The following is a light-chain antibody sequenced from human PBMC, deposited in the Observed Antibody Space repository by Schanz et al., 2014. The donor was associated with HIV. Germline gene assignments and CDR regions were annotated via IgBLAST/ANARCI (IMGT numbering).Light chain of an antibody. Sequence: EIVLTQSPGTLSLSPGERGTLSCRASQSLSSTYLSWYQQKPGQAPRLIIFGASSRATGIPDRFSGSGSGTDFTLTISRLESEDFAVYYCQQYGSSPLFGQGTKVEIK. CDR1: QSLSSTY. CDR2: GAS. V-gene: IGKV3-20*01. CDR3: QQYGSSPL. J-gene: IGKJ1*01.